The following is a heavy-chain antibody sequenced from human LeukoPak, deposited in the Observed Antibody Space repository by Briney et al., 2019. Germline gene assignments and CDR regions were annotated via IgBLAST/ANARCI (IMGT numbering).Heavy chain of an antibody. J-gene: IGHJ3*02. D-gene: IGHD2-15*01. CDR1: GFNFSNYA. V-gene: IGHV3-23*01. CDR3: ARYWDPRVRTFDI. Sequence: QSGRSLRLSCAASGFNFSNYAMSWVRQAPGKGLEWVSLISGNGGSIVYADSVRGRFTISRDNSKNTLYLQMNSLRAEDTALYYCARYWDPRVRTFDIWGQGTVVTVSS. CDR2: ISGNGGSI.